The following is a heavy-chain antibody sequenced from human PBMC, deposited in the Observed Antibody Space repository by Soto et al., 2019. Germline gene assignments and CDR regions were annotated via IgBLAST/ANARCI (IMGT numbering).Heavy chain of an antibody. CDR2: IYHSGST. J-gene: IGHJ4*02. D-gene: IGHD1-1*01. CDR3: ERNTTGALFDS. V-gene: IGHV4-38-2*01. Sequence: SETLSLTCVVSGYFIRSGYYWGWIRQPPGKGLEWIGSIYHSGSTHYNPSLKSRITISVDTSKNQFSLRLTSVTAADTAVYFCERNTTGALFDSWGQGALVTVSS. CDR1: GYFIRSGYY.